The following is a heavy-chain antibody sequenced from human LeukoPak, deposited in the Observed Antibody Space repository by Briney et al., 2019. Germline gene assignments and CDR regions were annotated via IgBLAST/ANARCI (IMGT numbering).Heavy chain of an antibody. Sequence: PGGSLRLSCAASGFTFDDYAMHWVRQAPGKGLEWVSGISWNSGSIGYADSVKGRFTISRDNAKNSLYLQMNSLRAEDTALYYCAKSLPPQSVFGRVYSSGWYVGYFDYWGQGTLVTVSS. J-gene: IGHJ4*02. CDR1: GFTFDDYA. D-gene: IGHD6-19*01. CDR2: ISWNSGSI. CDR3: AKSLPPQSVFGRVYSSGWYVGYFDY. V-gene: IGHV3-9*01.